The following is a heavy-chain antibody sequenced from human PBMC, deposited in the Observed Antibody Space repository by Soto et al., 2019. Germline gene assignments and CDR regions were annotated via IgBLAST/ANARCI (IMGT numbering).Heavy chain of an antibody. CDR1: AGSISSVYDC. J-gene: IGHJ4*01. D-gene: IGHD3-10*01. Sequence: QVQLQESGPILVKPSQTLSLTCTVSAGSISSVYDCWSWIRQSPDKGLEWIGHIYNGGTTYNNPSLTSRFTMSLDTSKAQFSLQLRSVTAADTAVYFCARGPSGDKVDLWGHGTLVTVSS. V-gene: IGHV4-30-4*01. CDR3: ARGPSGDKVDL. CDR2: IYNGGTT.